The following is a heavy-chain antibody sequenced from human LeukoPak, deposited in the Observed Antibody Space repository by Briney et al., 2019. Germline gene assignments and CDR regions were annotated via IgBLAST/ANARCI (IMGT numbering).Heavy chain of an antibody. V-gene: IGHV3-7*01. CDR3: ASTATCSF. CDR2: IKQDGSEK. CDR1: GSTFSIYW. Sequence: PGGSLRLSCAASGSTFSIYWVTWVRQAPGKGLEWVANIKQDGSEKNYVDSVKGRFTISRDNAQNSLYLQMNSLRAEDTAVYYCASTATCSFWGQGTMVTVSS. J-gene: IGHJ3*01. D-gene: IGHD2-2*01.